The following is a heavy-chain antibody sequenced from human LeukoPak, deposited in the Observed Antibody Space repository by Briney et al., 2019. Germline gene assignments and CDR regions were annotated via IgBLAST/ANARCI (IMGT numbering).Heavy chain of an antibody. CDR3: AKGLHGGVGYGVDV. CDR2: ISYDGSNK. J-gene: IGHJ6*02. D-gene: IGHD3-16*01. Sequence: GGSLRLSCAASGFTLSSYGMHWVRQAPGKGLEWVAVISYDGSNKYYADSVKGRFTISRDNSKNTLYLQMNSLRAEDTAVYYCAKGLHGGVGYGVDVWGQGTTVSVSS. CDR1: GFTLSSYG. V-gene: IGHV3-30*18.